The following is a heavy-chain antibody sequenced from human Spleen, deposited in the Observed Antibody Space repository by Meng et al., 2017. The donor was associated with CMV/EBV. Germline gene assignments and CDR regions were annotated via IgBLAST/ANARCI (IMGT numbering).Heavy chain of an antibody. V-gene: IGHV1-69*05. CDR1: GGTFSSYA. CDR3: ARSFSYSSSYFDY. J-gene: IGHJ4*02. CDR2: IIPIFGTA. Sequence: SVKVSCKASGGTFSSYAISWVQQAPGQGLEWMGGIIPIFGTANYAQKFQGRVTITTDESTSTAYMELSSLRSEDTAVYYCARSFSYSSSYFDYWGQGTLVTVSS. D-gene: IGHD6-19*01.